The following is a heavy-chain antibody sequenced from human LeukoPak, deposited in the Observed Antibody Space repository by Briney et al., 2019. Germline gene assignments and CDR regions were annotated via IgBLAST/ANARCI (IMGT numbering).Heavy chain of an antibody. CDR2: IYTSGST. CDR3: ARDYYDSSGYYFYFDY. Sequence: SETLSLTCTVSGGSISSYYWSWIRQPAGKGLGWIGRIYTSGSTNYNPSLKSRVTMSVDTSKNQFSLKLSSVTAADTAVYYCARDYYDSSGYYFYFDYWGQGTLVTVSS. J-gene: IGHJ4*02. D-gene: IGHD3-22*01. V-gene: IGHV4-4*07. CDR1: GGSISSYY.